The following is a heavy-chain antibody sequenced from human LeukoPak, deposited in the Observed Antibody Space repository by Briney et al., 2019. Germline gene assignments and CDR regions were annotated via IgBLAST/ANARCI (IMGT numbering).Heavy chain of an antibody. J-gene: IGHJ3*01. CDR3: ARDRVTRGWYYDGFDV. V-gene: IGHV3-48*03. Sequence: KSGGSLRLSCEASALAFSSYEMNWVRQAPGKGLEWVAYISDSDDAVYYADSVKGRFTISRDNARDSLYLQMHSLTVEDTALYYCARDRVTRGWYYDGFDVWGRGTMVTVSS. CDR2: ISDSDDAV. D-gene: IGHD6-19*01. CDR1: ALAFSSYE.